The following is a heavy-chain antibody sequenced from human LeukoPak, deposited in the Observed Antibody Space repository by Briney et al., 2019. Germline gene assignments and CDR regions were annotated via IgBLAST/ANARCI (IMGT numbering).Heavy chain of an antibody. CDR3: PRGFRLNN. CDR1: GYIFSNYD. J-gene: IGHJ4*02. Sequence: ASVKVSCKASGYIFSNYDINWVRQAPGHGLEWMGWMNPNSGRRVYAQKFQGRVTMTRNSSINTAYMELTSLRSDDRAVYYCPRGFRLNNWGQGTLVPVP. V-gene: IGHV1-8*01. CDR2: MNPNSGRR. D-gene: IGHD1/OR15-1a*01.